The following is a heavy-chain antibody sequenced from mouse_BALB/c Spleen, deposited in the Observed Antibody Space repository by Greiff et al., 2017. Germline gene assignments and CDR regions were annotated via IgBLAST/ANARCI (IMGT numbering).Heavy chain of an antibody. J-gene: IGHJ3*01. V-gene: IGHV7-3*02. CDR1: GFTFTDYY. CDR3: ARDEYGKGFAY. D-gene: IGHD2-10*02. Sequence: EVQVVESGGGLVQPGGSLRLSCATSGFTFTDYYMSWVRQPPGKALEWLGFIRNKANGYTTEYSASVKGRFTISRDNSQSILYLQMNTLRAEDSATYYCARDEYGKGFAYWGQGTLVTVSA. CDR2: IRNKANGYTT.